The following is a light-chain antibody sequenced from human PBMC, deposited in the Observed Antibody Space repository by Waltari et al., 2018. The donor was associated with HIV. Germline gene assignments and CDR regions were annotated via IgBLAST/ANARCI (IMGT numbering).Light chain of an antibody. CDR2: DIN. V-gene: IGLV2-14*03. CDR1: SPDSRFYQY. CDR3: ASNRLDYTLI. Sequence: QSALTQPASVSGFLGQSINIPCTGISPDSRFYQYVSWYQQYPGKIPRLIIFDINNRPSGVSDHFSGSRSGNSASLTFSGLQSGDEAHYYCASNRLDYTLIFGGGTKLTVL. J-gene: IGLJ2*01.